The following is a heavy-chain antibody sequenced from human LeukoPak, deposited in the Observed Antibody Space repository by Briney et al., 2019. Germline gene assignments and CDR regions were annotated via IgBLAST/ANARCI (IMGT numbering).Heavy chain of an antibody. V-gene: IGHV3-48*03. Sequence: PGGSLRLSCAASGXTFSSYEVNWVRQAPGKGLEWVSYISSSGSNIYYADSVKGRFTISRDNAKNSLYLQMNSLRAEDTAVYYCARDKGSTSLDYFDYWGQGTLVTVSS. CDR2: ISSSGSNI. CDR1: GXTFSSYE. D-gene: IGHD2-2*01. J-gene: IGHJ4*02. CDR3: ARDKGSTSLDYFDY.